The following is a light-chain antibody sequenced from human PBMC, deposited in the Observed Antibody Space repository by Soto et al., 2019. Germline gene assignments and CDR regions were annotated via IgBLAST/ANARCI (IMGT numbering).Light chain of an antibody. CDR2: AES. Sequence: DIQMTESPSSLSASVGDRVPITCRASQGFTYYLAGYQQKPGKVPKLLIYAESTLQSGVPSRFSGGGSGADFTLTISSLQPEDVATYYCQNYNSAPLTFGGGTKVEIK. CDR1: QGFTYY. V-gene: IGKV1-27*01. J-gene: IGKJ4*01. CDR3: QNYNSAPLT.